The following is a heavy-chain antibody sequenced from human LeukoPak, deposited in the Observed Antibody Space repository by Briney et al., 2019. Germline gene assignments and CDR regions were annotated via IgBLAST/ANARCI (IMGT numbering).Heavy chain of an antibody. CDR2: INHSGST. CDR1: GGSFTGYY. V-gene: IGHV4-34*01. J-gene: IGHJ4*02. D-gene: IGHD3-10*01. CDR3: ATLGMVRGVIDY. Sequence: SETLSLTCAVYGGSFTGYYWSWIRQPPGKGLEWIGEINHSGSTNYNPSLKSRVTISVDTSKNQFSLKLSSVTAADTAVYYCATLGMVRGVIDYWGQGTLVTVSS.